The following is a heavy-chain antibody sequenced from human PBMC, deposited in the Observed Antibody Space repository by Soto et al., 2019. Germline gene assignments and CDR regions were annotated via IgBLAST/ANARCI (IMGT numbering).Heavy chain of an antibody. J-gene: IGHJ2*01. CDR2: IIPIFGTA. V-gene: IGHV1-69*05. D-gene: IGHD7-27*01. Sequence: QVQLVQSGAEVKKPGSSVKVSCKASGGTFSSYAISWVRQAPGQGLEWMGGIIPIFGTANYAQKFQGIVTITTDESPSSSHLELSSLRADDTAVYYCASNRGSDCYFDLWGRGTLVTVSS. CDR3: ASNRGSDCYFDL. CDR1: GGTFSSYA.